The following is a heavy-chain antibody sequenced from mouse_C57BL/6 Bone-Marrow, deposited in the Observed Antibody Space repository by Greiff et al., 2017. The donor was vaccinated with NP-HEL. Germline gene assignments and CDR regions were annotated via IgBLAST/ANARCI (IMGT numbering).Heavy chain of an antibody. Sequence: EVKLVESGGDLVKPGGSLKLSCAASGFTFSSYGMSWVRPTPDKRLAWVATISSGGSYTYYPDSVKGRFTISRDNAKNTLYLQMSSLKSEDTAMYYCARGYYYGLWYFDVWGTGTTVTVSS. J-gene: IGHJ1*03. CDR3: ARGYYYGLWYFDV. V-gene: IGHV5-6*01. CDR1: GFTFSSYG. D-gene: IGHD1-1*01. CDR2: ISSGGSYT.